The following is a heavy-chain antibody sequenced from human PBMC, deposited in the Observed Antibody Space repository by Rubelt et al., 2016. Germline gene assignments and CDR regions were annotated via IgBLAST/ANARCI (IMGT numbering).Heavy chain of an antibody. Sequence: VSGGSISTFYWTWIRQPPGRGLEWIGNPSNGGSTNYNPSLKSRVTMSVDTSKNQFSLTLPSVTAADTAVYYCAREEGWQQPIGYWGQGALVTVSS. V-gene: IGHV4-59*01. J-gene: IGHJ4*01. CDR1: GGSISTFY. D-gene: IGHD6-13*01. CDR2: PSNGGST. CDR3: AREEGWQQPIGY.